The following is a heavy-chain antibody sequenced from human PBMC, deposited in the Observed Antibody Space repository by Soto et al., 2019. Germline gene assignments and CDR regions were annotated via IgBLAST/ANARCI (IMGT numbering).Heavy chain of an antibody. CDR2: IYSGGRT. D-gene: IGHD3-16*01. CDR1: GFTVSSDY. J-gene: IGHJ6*02. Sequence: EVQVVESGGGLVQPGGSLRLSCVASGFTVSSDYMNWVRQAPGKGLEWVSVIYSGGRTYYADSVKGRFTISRDNSKNTLYLQMTSLRAEDTAVYYCARDPGDMTGMIVWGQGTTVTVSS. CDR3: ARDPGDMTGMIV. V-gene: IGHV3-66*01.